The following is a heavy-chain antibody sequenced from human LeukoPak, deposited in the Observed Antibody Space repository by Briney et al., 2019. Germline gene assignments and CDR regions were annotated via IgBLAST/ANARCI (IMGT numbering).Heavy chain of an antibody. CDR2: IYSGGST. D-gene: IGHD6-13*01. J-gene: IGHJ4*02. CDR3: AKDLGIAAAGTGGFDY. CDR1: GFTFSSYA. Sequence: PGGSLRLSCAASGFTFSSYAMSWVRQAPGKGLEWVSVIYSGGSTHYADSVKGRFTISRDNSKNTLYVQMNSLRAEDTAVYYCAKDLGIAAAGTGGFDYWGQGTLVTVSS. V-gene: IGHV3-66*01.